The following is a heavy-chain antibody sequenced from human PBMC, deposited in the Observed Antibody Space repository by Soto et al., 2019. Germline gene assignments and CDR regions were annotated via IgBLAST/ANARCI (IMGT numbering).Heavy chain of an antibody. V-gene: IGHV4-39*01. CDR1: GVSIGSSDYH. D-gene: IGHD1-26*01. Sequence: TSETLSLTCTVSGVSIGSSDYHWGWIRQAPGKGLEWIGNFYYGGSTYYNPSLKSRVTVSVDTSKNQFSLKLTSVTAADTAVYYCARRIMGAIKGFDYWGQGTLVTVSS. J-gene: IGHJ4*02. CDR2: FYYGGST. CDR3: ARRIMGAIKGFDY.